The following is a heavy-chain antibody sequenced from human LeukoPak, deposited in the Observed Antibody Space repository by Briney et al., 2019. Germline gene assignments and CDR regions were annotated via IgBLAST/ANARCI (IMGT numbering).Heavy chain of an antibody. CDR1: GGSFSGYY. J-gene: IGHJ6*02. CDR2: INHSGST. V-gene: IGHV4-34*01. Sequence: SETLSLTCAVYGGSFSGYYWSWIRQPPGNGLEWIGEINHSGSTNYNPSLMSRVTISVDTSKNQFSLKLSSVTAADTAVYYCARGGDYGSGSYYNYSYYYVMDVWGQGTTVTVSS. CDR3: ARGGDYGSGSYYNYSYYYVMDV. D-gene: IGHD3-10*01.